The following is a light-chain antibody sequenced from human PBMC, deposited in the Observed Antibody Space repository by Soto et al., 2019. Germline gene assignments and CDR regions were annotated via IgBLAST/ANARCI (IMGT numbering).Light chain of an antibody. V-gene: IGKV1-39*01. CDR3: QHSYSNFPIT. Sequence: DIQVTQSPSSLSASVGDRVTISCRASQSISGYLNWYQQKPGKAPNLLIFDASSLQSGVPSRFSGRVSGAEYTLTISSLQPEDFATYFCQHSYSNFPITFGQGTRLEIK. CDR1: QSISGY. CDR2: DAS. J-gene: IGKJ5*01.